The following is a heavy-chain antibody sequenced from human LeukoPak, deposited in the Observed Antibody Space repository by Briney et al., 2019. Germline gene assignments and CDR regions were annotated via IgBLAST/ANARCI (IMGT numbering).Heavy chain of an antibody. CDR3: ARDIQSDWFDP. CDR2: IYSGGST. J-gene: IGHJ5*02. Sequence: GGSLRLSCAASGFTVSSNYMSWVRQAPGKGLEWVSVIYSGGSTYYADSVKGRFTISRDNSKNTLYLQMNSLRAEDTAVYYCARDIQSDWFDPWGQGTLVTVSS. CDR1: GFTVSSNY. V-gene: IGHV3-66*01.